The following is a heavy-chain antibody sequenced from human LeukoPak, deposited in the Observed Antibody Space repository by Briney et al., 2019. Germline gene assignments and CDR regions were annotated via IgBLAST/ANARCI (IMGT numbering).Heavy chain of an antibody. J-gene: IGHJ4*02. Sequence: AETLSLTCTVSGGSISSSSYYWGWIRQPPGKGLEWIGSIYYSGSTYYNPSLKSRVTISVDTSKNQFSLKLSSVTAADTAVYYCARGATDYWGQGTLVTVSS. V-gene: IGHV4-39*01. CDR1: GGSISSSSYY. D-gene: IGHD1-26*01. CDR2: IYYSGST. CDR3: ARGATDY.